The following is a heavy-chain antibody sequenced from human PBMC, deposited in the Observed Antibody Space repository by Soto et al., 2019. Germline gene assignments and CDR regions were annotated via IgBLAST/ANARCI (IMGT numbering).Heavy chain of an antibody. CDR2: IYHSGST. CDR1: GGSIISGGYS. V-gene: IGHV4-30-2*01. D-gene: IGHD6-13*01. Sequence: SETLSLTCTVSGGSIISGGYSWSWIRQPPGKGLEWIGYIYHSGSTYCNPSLKSRVTISLDTSKNQFSLKLSSVTAADTAVYYCARDRGQLVPFDYWGQGTLVTVSS. CDR3: ARDRGQLVPFDY. J-gene: IGHJ4*02.